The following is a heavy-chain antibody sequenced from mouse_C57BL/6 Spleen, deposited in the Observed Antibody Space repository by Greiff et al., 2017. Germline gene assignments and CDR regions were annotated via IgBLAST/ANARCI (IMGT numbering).Heavy chain of an antibody. V-gene: IGHV1-18*01. Sequence: VQLQQSGPELVKPGASVKIPCKASGYTFTDYNMDWVKQSHGKSLEWIGDINPNNGGTIDNQKFKGKATLTVDTSSSTAYMELRILTSEDTAVYSCASSYDYDARYAKGDWGHAPTVPAAS. CDR1: GYTFTDYN. D-gene: IGHD2-4*01. J-gene: IGHJ4*01. CDR2: INPNNGGT. CDR3: ASSYDYDARYAKGD.